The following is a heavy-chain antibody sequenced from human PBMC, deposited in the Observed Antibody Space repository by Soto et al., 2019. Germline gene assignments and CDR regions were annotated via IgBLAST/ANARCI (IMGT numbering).Heavy chain of an antibody. Sequence: GGSLRLSCAASGFTFTNAWMTWVRQAPGKGLEWVGRIKSRTDGGTTDYAAPVKGRFTISRDDSKNTLYLQMNSLKTEDTAVYYCTTDRELEYCGGDCFNWFDPWGQGTLVTVPS. CDR2: IKSRTDGGTT. J-gene: IGHJ5*02. D-gene: IGHD2-21*02. CDR1: GFTFTNAW. CDR3: TTDRELEYCGGDCFNWFDP. V-gene: IGHV3-15*07.